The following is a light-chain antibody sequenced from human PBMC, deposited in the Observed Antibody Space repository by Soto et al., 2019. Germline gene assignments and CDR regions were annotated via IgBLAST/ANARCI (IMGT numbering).Light chain of an antibody. Sequence: DIVMTQSPLSLPVAPGEPASISCRSSHSLLHSNGKNYLDWYLQKPGQSPQLLIYLGSNRASGVPDRFSGSGSGTDFTLKISRVEAEDFGVYYCIQTLQTPLTFGGGTKVDIK. CDR3: IQTLQTPLT. V-gene: IGKV2-28*01. CDR2: LGS. CDR1: HSLLHSNGKNY. J-gene: IGKJ4*01.